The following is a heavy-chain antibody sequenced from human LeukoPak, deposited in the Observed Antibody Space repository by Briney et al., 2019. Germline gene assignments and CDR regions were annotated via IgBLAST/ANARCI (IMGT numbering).Heavy chain of an antibody. CDR2: INHSGST. V-gene: IGHV4-34*01. Sequence: SETLSLTCAVYGGSFSGYYWSWIRQPPGKGLEWIGEINHSGSTNYNPSLKSRVTISVDTSKNQFSLKLSSVTAADTAVYYCAGGVAAAGSYYYGMDVWGQGTTVTVSS. D-gene: IGHD6-13*01. CDR1: GGSFSGYY. J-gene: IGHJ6*02. CDR3: AGGVAAAGSYYYGMDV.